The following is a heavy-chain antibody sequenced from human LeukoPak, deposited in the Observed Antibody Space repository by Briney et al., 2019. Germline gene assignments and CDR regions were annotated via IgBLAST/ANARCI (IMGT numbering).Heavy chain of an antibody. D-gene: IGHD4-11*01. CDR2: IDYSGST. CDR1: GGSFSGYY. J-gene: IGHJ6*03. Sequence: PSETLSLTCAVYGGSFSGYYWSWIRQPPGKGLEWIGYIDYSGSTNYNPSLKSRVTISVDTSKNQFSLKLSSVTAADSAVYYCARDLEGYSNEGAGYFYYMDVWGKGTTVTVSS. V-gene: IGHV4-59*01. CDR3: ARDLEGYSNEGAGYFYYMDV.